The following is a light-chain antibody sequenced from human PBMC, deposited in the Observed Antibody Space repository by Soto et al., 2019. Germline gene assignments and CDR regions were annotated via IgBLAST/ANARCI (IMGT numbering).Light chain of an antibody. CDR2: DAS. Sequence: DIQMTQSPSTLSASLGDRVTMTCRASQSIRSWLAWYQQKPGKAPKLLIYDASSLESGVPSRFSGRRSGTEFTLTISSLQHDDFGNYYCQQYESYYPLTFGGGTKVDIK. J-gene: IGKJ4*01. CDR3: QQYESYYPLT. V-gene: IGKV1-5*01. CDR1: QSIRSW.